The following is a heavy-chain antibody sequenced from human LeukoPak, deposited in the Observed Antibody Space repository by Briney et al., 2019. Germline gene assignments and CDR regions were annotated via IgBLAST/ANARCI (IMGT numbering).Heavy chain of an antibody. J-gene: IGHJ4*02. CDR2: INPNSGGT. Sequence: ASVKVSCKASGYTFTGYYMHWVRQAPGQGLEWMGWINPNSGGTNYAQKFQGRVTITADKSTSTAYMELSSLRSEDTAVYYCATPRNIVGATSFFYFDYWGQGTLVTVSS. V-gene: IGHV1-2*02. CDR3: ATPRNIVGATSFFYFDY. CDR1: GYTFTGYY. D-gene: IGHD1-26*01.